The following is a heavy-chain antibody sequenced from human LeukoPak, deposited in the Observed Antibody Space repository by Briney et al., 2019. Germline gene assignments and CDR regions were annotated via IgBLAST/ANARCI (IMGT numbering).Heavy chain of an antibody. CDR3: ARHLRGYSITY. D-gene: IGHD5-18*01. V-gene: IGHV4-59*08. Sequence: SETLSLTCTVSGGSISSYYWSWIRQPPGKGLEWIGYIYYSGSTNYNPSLKSRVTISVDTSKNQFSLKLSSVTAADTAVYYCARHLRGYSITYWGQGTLVTVSS. CDR2: IYYSGST. J-gene: IGHJ4*02. CDR1: GGSISSYY.